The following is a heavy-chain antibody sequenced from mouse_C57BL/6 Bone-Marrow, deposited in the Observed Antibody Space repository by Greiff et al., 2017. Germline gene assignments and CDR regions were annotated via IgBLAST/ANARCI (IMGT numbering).Heavy chain of an antibody. Sequence: EVNVVESGGGLVQPKGSLKLSCAASGFTFNTYAMHWVRQAPGNGLEWVARIRSKSSNYATYYADSVKDRFTISRDDSQSMLYLQMNNLKTEDTAMYYCVRGDYGSSYDYAMDYWGQGTSVTVSS. CDR2: IRSKSSNYAT. CDR1: GFTFNTYA. V-gene: IGHV10-3*01. CDR3: VRGDYGSSYDYAMDY. D-gene: IGHD1-1*01. J-gene: IGHJ4*01.